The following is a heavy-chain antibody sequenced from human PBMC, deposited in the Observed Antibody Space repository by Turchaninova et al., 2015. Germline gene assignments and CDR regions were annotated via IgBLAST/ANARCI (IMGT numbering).Heavy chain of an antibody. V-gene: IGHV4-4*07. CDR1: GGSLRSYY. Sequence: QVQLQESGPGLVKPSETLSLTCTVSGGSLRSYYWSWIRQPAGKGLEWIGRIYTSGSTNYYPSLQSRVTISVDNSKNQFSPKLGSVTAADTAVYYCARGAYYYDSGAFDIWGQGTMVTVSS. J-gene: IGHJ3*02. D-gene: IGHD3-22*01. CDR2: IYTSGST. CDR3: ARGAYYYDSGAFDI.